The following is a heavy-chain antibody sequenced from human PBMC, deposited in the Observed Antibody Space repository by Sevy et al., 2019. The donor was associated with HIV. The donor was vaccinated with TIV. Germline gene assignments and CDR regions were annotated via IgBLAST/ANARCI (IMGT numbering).Heavy chain of an antibody. V-gene: IGHV6-1*01. CDR3: VRGIDAIRRQWLVRNDYFDY. CDR2: TYYRSKWYN. J-gene: IGHJ4*02. D-gene: IGHD6-19*01. Sequence: SQTLSLTCAISGDSVSSNSAAWNWIRQSPSRGLEWLGRTYYRSKWYNDYAVSVKSRITINPDTSKNQFSLQLNSVTPEDTAGYCCVRGIDAIRRQWLVRNDYFDYWGQGTLVTVSS. CDR1: GDSVSSNSAA.